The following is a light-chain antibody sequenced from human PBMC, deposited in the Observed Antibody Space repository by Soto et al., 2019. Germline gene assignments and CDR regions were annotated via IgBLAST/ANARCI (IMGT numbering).Light chain of an antibody. CDR3: QQYDNLPLT. CDR2: DAS. CDR1: QDITNY. Sequence: DLQMTQSPSSLSASVGDRVTITCQASQDITNYLSWYQQKPGKAPKFLIYDASNLETGVPSRFSGSGSGTHFTLTISTLQPEDIAIYYCQQYDNLPLTFGGGTRVEIK. J-gene: IGKJ4*01. V-gene: IGKV1-33*01.